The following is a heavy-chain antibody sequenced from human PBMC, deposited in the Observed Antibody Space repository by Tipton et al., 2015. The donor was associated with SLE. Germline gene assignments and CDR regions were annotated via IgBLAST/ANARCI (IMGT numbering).Heavy chain of an antibody. Sequence: GLVKPSQTLSLTCAISGDSVSSNSAAWNWIRQSPSRGLEWLGRTYYRAKWSNDYAASVKSRLTINPDSSKNQFSLQLTSVTPEDTAVYYCARGAGIAAADNYFDYWGQGTLVTVSS. V-gene: IGHV6-1*01. CDR2: TYYRAKWSN. J-gene: IGHJ4*02. CDR1: GDSVSSNSAA. D-gene: IGHD6-13*01. CDR3: ARGAGIAAADNYFDY.